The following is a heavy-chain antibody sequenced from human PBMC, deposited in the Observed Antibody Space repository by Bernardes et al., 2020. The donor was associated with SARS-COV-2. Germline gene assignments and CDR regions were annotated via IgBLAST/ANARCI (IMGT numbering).Heavy chain of an antibody. CDR1: GFTFSSYW. CDR3: AKHYGSGEGPIDY. Sequence: GGSLRLSCAASGFTFSSYWMHWVRQAPGKGLVWVSRINSDGSSTSYADSVKGRFTISRDNAKNTLYLQMNSLRAEDTAVYYCAKHYGSGEGPIDYWGQGTLVTVSS. D-gene: IGHD3-10*01. CDR2: INSDGSST. J-gene: IGHJ4*02. V-gene: IGHV3-74*01.